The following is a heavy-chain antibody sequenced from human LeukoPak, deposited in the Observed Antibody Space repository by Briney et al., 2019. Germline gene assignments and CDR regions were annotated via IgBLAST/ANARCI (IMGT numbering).Heavy chain of an antibody. CDR3: AKAGETYSSSWYPYYFDY. Sequence: GGSLRLSCAASGFSLDDYGMRWVRQAPGKGLEWVSAISGSGGSTYYADSVKGRFTISRDNSKNTLYLQMNSLRAEDTAVYYCAKAGETYSSSWYPYYFDYWGQGTLVTVSS. CDR2: ISGSGGST. CDR1: GFSLDDYG. V-gene: IGHV3-23*01. D-gene: IGHD6-13*01. J-gene: IGHJ4*02.